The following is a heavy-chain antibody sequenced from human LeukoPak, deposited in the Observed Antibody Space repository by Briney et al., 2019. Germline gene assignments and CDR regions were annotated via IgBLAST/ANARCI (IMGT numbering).Heavy chain of an antibody. V-gene: IGHV4-59*12. CDR2: IYYSGST. Sequence: SETLSLTCTVSGGSISSYYWSWIRQPPGKGLEWIGYIYYSGSTYYNPSLKSRVTISVDTSKNQFSLKLSSVTAADTAVYYCARAEEYCSSTSCYADYYYYYMDVWGKGTTVTVSS. J-gene: IGHJ6*03. CDR3: ARAEEYCSSTSCYADYYYYYMDV. CDR1: GGSISSYY. D-gene: IGHD2-2*01.